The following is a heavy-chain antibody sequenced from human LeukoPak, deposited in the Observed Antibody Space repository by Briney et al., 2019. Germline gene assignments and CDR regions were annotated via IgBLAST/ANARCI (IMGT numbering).Heavy chain of an antibody. CDR3: ARVIVVVNTVGWFDP. D-gene: IGHD3-22*01. V-gene: IGHV4-59*01. CDR2: IFYSGTT. J-gene: IGHJ5*02. CDR1: GGSISSYY. Sequence: SETLSLTCTVSGGSISSYYWSWIRQPPGKGLEWIGFIFYSGTTNYNPSLKSRVTISVDTSKNQFSLKLSSVTAADTAVYYCARVIVVVNTVGWFDPWGQGTLVTVSS.